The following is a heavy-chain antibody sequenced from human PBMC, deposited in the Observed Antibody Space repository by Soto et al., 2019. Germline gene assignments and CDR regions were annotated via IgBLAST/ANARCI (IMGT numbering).Heavy chain of an antibody. CDR3: ARSVYSTSSWVWFDP. CDR2: SFSNGER. D-gene: IGHD6-6*01. Sequence: QVTLKESGLVLVKPTETLTLTCSVSGFSLSDATMGVSWIRQPPGKALEWLAHSFSNGERSYSASLRSRLTISKDTSKSQVVLTMTNVDPVDTATYYCARSVYSTSSWVWFDPWGQGTLVTVSS. CDR1: GFSLSDATMG. J-gene: IGHJ5*02. V-gene: IGHV2-26*01.